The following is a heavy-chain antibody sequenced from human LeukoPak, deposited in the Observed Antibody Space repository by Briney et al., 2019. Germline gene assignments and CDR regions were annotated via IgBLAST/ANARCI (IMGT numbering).Heavy chain of an antibody. Sequence: PGRFLRLSCAASGFTFSSYGMHWVRQAPGKGLEWVAVIWYDGSNKYYADSVKGRFTISRDNSKNTLYLQMNSLRAEDTAVCYCTRDWVDTALDCWGQGTLVTVSS. CDR3: TRDWVDTALDC. V-gene: IGHV3-33*01. CDR2: IWYDGSNK. D-gene: IGHD5-18*01. CDR1: GFTFSSYG. J-gene: IGHJ4*02.